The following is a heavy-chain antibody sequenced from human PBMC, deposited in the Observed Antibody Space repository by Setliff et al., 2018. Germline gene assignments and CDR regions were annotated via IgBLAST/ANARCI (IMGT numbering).Heavy chain of an antibody. CDR2: IRGRTDNYAT. J-gene: IGHJ3*02. D-gene: IGHD5-18*01. CDR1: GGSFSGYY. CDR3: TFARDGYDVFDI. Sequence: ETLSLTCAVYGGSFSGYYWSWIRQPPGKGLEWIGRIRGRTDNYATAYAASVRGRFTISRDDSKNTAYLQMNSLKTEDTAVYYCTFARDGYDVFDIWGQGTMVTVSS. V-gene: IGHV3-73*01.